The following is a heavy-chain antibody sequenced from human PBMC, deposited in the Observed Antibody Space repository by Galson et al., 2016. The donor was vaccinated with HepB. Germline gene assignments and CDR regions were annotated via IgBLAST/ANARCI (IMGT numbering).Heavy chain of an antibody. CDR2: ISYDGSNK. D-gene: IGHD3-3*01. CDR1: GFTFSSYA. CDR3: ARGGTPYDFWTTGAFDI. V-gene: IGHV3-30-3*01. Sequence: SLRLSCAASGFTFSSYAMHWVRQAPGKGLEWVALISYDGSNKYYADSVKGRFTLSRDNSMNTLYLQMNSLRAEDTAVYYCARGGTPYDFWTTGAFDIWGQGTMVTVSS. J-gene: IGHJ3*02.